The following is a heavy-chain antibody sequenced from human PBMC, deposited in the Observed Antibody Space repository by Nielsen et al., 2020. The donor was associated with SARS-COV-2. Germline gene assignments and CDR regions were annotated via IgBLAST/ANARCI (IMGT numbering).Heavy chain of an antibody. J-gene: IGHJ4*02. D-gene: IGHD3-22*01. CDR3: ARCAYYYDSSGYPHPTLFDY. V-gene: IGHV3-7*01. CDR2: IKEDGSDK. Sequence: VRQAPGKGLEWVANIKEDGSDKYYVDSVRGRFTISRDNAKNSLYLQMNSLGAEDTAVYYCARCAYYYDSSGYPHPTLFDYWGQGTLVTVSS.